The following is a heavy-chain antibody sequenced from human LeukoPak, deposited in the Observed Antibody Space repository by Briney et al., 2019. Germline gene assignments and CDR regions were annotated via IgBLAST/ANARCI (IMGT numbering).Heavy chain of an antibody. D-gene: IGHD3/OR15-3a*01. CDR2: IFYTGST. CDR1: GRSVSGGSISSATHH. CDR3: ARAFWTGYFDAYDI. V-gene: IGHV4-39*01. J-gene: IGHJ3*02. Sequence: SETLSLTCTVSGRSVSGGSISSATHHWGWVRQPPWKGLVWIGRIFYTGSTYHNPSLKRHVTMSVATSKSQVSLSLNSMTAADTAMYCCARAFWTGYFDAYDISGQRTMGTVSA.